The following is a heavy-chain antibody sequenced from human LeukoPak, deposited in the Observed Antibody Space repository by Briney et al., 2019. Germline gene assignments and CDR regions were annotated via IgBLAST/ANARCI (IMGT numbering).Heavy chain of an antibody. CDR3: SSYDIYAYCTRAFDP. Sequence: GGSLRLSCAASGFTLRTYELSWVRQAPGKGLEWISYISSDGSVKYYADSVKGRFTISRDNAKNSLYLQMNSLRADDTAIYYCSSYDIYAYCTRAFDPWGQGTLVTVSS. D-gene: IGHD3-22*01. CDR2: ISSDGSVK. J-gene: IGHJ5*02. V-gene: IGHV3-48*03. CDR1: GFTLRTYE.